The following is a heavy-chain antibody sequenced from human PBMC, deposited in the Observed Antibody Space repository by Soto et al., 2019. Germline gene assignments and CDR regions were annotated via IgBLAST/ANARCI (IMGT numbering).Heavy chain of an antibody. Sequence: GGSLRLSCAASGFTFSSYAMSWVRQAPGKGLEWVSAISGSGGSTYYADSVKGRFTISRDNSKNTLYLQMNSLRAEDTAVYYCAKEGIPAAIQDYYYGMDVWGQGTTVTVSS. V-gene: IGHV3-23*01. CDR3: AKEGIPAAIQDYYYGMDV. J-gene: IGHJ6*02. CDR2: ISGSGGST. D-gene: IGHD2-2*02. CDR1: GFTFSSYA.